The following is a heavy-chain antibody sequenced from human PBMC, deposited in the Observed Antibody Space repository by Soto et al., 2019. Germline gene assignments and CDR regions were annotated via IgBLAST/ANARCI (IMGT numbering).Heavy chain of an antibody. J-gene: IGHJ2*01. CDR3: ARGIPWYFDL. CDR1: GGSISSGGYY. D-gene: IGHD2-21*01. V-gene: IGHV4-31*03. Sequence: QVQRQESGPGLVKPSQTLSLTCTVSGGSISSGGYYWSWIRQHPGKGLEWIGYIYYSGSTYYNPSLKSRFTISVGTSKNQCALKLSSVTAADTAVYYCARGIPWYFDLWGRGTLVTVSS. CDR2: IYYSGST.